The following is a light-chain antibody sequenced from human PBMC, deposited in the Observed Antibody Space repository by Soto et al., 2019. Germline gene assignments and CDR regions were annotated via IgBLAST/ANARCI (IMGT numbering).Light chain of an antibody. CDR2: ADS. CDR3: AAWDDNLNGPL. Sequence: QSVLTQPPSASGTPGQRGTISCPAEIANIGTKSVHWYQHLPATATKLVIYADSQRPSGVPDRFSGSKAGTSASLAISVLQSEDDADYLCAAWDDNLNGPLFGTGTKVTVL. J-gene: IGLJ1*01. V-gene: IGLV1-44*01. CDR1: IANIGTKS.